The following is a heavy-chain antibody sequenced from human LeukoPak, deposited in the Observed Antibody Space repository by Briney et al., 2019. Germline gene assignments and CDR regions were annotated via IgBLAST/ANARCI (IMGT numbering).Heavy chain of an antibody. CDR3: AREGAGSFDDAFDI. Sequence: GGSLRPSCAASGFTFSSYSMNWVRQAPGKGLEWVSSITSRGGYRFYADSVKGRFTISRDNAKNSLSLQMNSLRAEDTAVYYCAREGAGSFDDAFDIWGQGTMVTVSP. D-gene: IGHD3-10*01. V-gene: IGHV3-21*01. CDR2: ITSRGGYR. J-gene: IGHJ3*02. CDR1: GFTFSSYS.